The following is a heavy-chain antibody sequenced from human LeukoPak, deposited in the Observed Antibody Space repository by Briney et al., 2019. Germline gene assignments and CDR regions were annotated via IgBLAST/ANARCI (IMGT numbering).Heavy chain of an antibody. CDR3: AADPGYCSSTSCYDDYYYYGMDV. V-gene: IGHV3-30*04. D-gene: IGHD2-2*01. Sequence: GGSLRLSCAASGFTFSSYAMHWVRQAPGKGLEWVAVISYDGSNKYYADSVKGRFTISRDNSKNTLYLQMNSLRAEDTAVYYCAADPGYCSSTSCYDDYYYYGMDVWGQGTTVTVSS. CDR1: GFTFSSYA. CDR2: ISYDGSNK. J-gene: IGHJ6*02.